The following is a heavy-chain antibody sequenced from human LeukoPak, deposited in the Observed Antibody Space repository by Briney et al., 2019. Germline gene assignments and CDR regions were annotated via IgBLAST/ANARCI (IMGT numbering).Heavy chain of an antibody. J-gene: IGHJ2*01. D-gene: IGHD1-26*01. CDR2: ISGSGGST. Sequence: PGGSLRLSCAASGFTFSSYAMSWVRQAPGKGLEWVSTISGSGGSTYYADSVKGRFTISRDNSKNTLYLQTNSLRAEDTAVYYCAKVGGSYFWYFDLWGRGTLVTVSS. V-gene: IGHV3-23*01. CDR1: GFTFSSYA. CDR3: AKVGGSYFWYFDL.